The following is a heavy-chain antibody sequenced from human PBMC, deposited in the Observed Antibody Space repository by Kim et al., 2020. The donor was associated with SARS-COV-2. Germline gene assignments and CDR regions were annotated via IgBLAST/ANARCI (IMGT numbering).Heavy chain of an antibody. Sequence: GRSLRLSCAASGFTFSSYGMHWVRQAPGKGLEWVAVISYDGSNKYYADSVKGRFTISRDNSKNTLYLQMNSLRAEDTAVYYCAKAEYYYDSSGYHAGAF. D-gene: IGHD3-22*01. V-gene: IGHV3-30*18. CDR3: AKAEYYYDSSGYHAGAF. J-gene: IGHJ3*01. CDR1: GFTFSSYG. CDR2: ISYDGSNK.